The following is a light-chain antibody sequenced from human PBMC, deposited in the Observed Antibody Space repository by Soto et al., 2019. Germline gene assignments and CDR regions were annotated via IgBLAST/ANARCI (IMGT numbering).Light chain of an antibody. V-gene: IGKV3D-15*01. CDR3: QVRSQWRSDLI. CDR2: GAS. J-gene: IGKJ5*01. Sequence: EIVLTQAPAPPSVSPGEGAHLSCRASQSVSSNLTWYQQKPGQAPRLLIYGASTRPTDIPARFSGSGSGTDFTLTISSPEEGDLAKDCSQVRSQWRSDLIFGQGTAVEIK. CDR1: QSVSSN.